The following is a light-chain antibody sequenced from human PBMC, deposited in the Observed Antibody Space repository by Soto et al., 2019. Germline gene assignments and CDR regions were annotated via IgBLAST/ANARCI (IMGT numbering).Light chain of an antibody. CDR3: QQRKSYPIT. CDR1: QDINTY. J-gene: IGKJ5*01. Sequence: DIQLTQSPSFLSASVGDRVTITCRASQDINTYLAWYQQKPGKAPKLLLFAASTLQNGVPSRFSGSGSGTEFTVTSTSLQPEDFATYYCQQRKSYPITFGQGTRLEIK. CDR2: AAS. V-gene: IGKV1-9*01.